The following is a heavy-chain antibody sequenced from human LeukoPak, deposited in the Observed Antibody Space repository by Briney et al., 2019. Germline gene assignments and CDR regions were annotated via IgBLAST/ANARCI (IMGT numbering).Heavy chain of an antibody. CDR3: ARGPRGGNWNEALDY. CDR1: GYSFTTYW. Sequence: GEPLKTSCKASGYSFTTYWIGGVRQMPGKGLEWMGMFFPGDSDTRMSPSFQGQVTLSADNSITTAYLQWSSLRASDTAIYYCARGPRGGNWNEALDYWGQGTLVTVSS. D-gene: IGHD1-1*01. J-gene: IGHJ4*02. CDR2: FFPGDSDT. V-gene: IGHV5-51*01.